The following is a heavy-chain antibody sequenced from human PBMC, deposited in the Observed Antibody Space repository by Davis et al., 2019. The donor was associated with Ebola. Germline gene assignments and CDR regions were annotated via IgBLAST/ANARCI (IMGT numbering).Heavy chain of an antibody. D-gene: IGHD6-25*01. V-gene: IGHV3-7*01. J-gene: IGHJ4*02. Sequence: GGSLRLSCAASGFTFSDYWMSWVRQAPGKGLESVANIKQDGSEKYYVDSVKGRFTISRDNAKNSLYLQMNSLRAEDTAVYYCARKRSFDYWGQGTLVTVSS. CDR1: GFTFSDYW. CDR2: IKQDGSEK. CDR3: ARKRSFDY.